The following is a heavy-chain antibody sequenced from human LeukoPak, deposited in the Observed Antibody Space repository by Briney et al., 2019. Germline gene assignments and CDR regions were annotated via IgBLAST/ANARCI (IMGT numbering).Heavy chain of an antibody. Sequence: PGGSLRLSCAASGFTFSSYAMYWVRQAPGKGLEWVSVICNSGSDKYYADSVKGRFTISRDNSKNTLYLQMNSLRTEDTAVYYCARDPISTQDYGSGSYTFDYWGQGTLVTVSS. CDR1: GFTFSSYA. CDR2: ICNSGSDK. D-gene: IGHD3-10*01. J-gene: IGHJ4*02. CDR3: ARDPISTQDYGSGSYTFDY. V-gene: IGHV3-30-3*01.